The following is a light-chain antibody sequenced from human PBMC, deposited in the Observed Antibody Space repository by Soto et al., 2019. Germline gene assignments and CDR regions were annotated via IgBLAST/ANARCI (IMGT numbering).Light chain of an antibody. CDR3: SSHTTSNTRV. Sequence: QSALTQPASVSGSPGQSIAISCTGTSSDVGAYDYVSWYQQHPDKAPKLMIYEVRNRPSGVSDRFSGSKSVNTATLTISGLQAEDEADYYCSSHTTSNTRVFGTGTNLTVL. V-gene: IGLV2-14*03. CDR1: SSDVGAYDY. CDR2: EVR. J-gene: IGLJ1*01.